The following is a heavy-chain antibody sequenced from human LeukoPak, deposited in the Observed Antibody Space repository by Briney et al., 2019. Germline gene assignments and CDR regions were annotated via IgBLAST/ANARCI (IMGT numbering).Heavy chain of an antibody. CDR3: ARDQEGFDY. CDR1: GYTFTSNY. CDR2: IYPRDGST. V-gene: IGHV1-46*01. J-gene: IGHJ4*02. Sequence: ASVKLSCNAAGYTFTSNYIHWERQAPGQGLEWMGMIYPRDGSTSYAQKFQGRVTVTRDTSTSTVHMELSGLRSEDTAVYYCARDQEGFDYWGQGSLVTVSS.